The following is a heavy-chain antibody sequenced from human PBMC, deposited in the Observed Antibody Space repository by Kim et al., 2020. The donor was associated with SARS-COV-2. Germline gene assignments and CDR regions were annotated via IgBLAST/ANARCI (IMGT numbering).Heavy chain of an antibody. D-gene: IGHD5-18*01. J-gene: IGHJ6*02. V-gene: IGHV4-59*01. CDR3: ARMDSYGYYGMDV. Sequence: NPSLKIRVTKSVETSKNQFSLKLSSVTAADTAVYYCARMDSYGYYGMDVWGQGTTVTVSS.